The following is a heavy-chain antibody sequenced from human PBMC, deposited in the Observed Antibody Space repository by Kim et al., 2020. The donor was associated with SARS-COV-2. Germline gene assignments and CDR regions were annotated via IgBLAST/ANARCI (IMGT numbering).Heavy chain of an antibody. J-gene: IGHJ1*01. V-gene: IGHV4-59*08. CDR1: GASLSDKF. CDR3: AKPATSAALRRLDT. CDR2: IFSTGDA. D-gene: IGHD3-22*01. Sequence: SETLSLTCRVSGASLSDKFWSWIRQSPGKGLEWIAYIFSTGDAHYNPSLKSRFTISLDTPTNQFSLRLSSATAEATAVFYFAKPATSAALRRLDTWAQGT.